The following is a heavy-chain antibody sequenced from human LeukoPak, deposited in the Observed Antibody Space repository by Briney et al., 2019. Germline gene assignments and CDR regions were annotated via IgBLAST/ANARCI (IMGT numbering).Heavy chain of an antibody. J-gene: IGHJ6*03. D-gene: IGHD1-1*01. Sequence: SGGSLRPSCAASRFTFSSYGMHWVRQAPGKGLEWVSSISSSSSYIYYADSVKGRFTISRDNAKNSLYLQMDSLRVEDTAVYYCARDRLLEDRDYHYYYYMDVWGIGTTVTVSS. V-gene: IGHV3-21*01. CDR3: ARDRLLEDRDYHYYYYMDV. CDR2: ISSSSSYI. CDR1: RFTFSSYG.